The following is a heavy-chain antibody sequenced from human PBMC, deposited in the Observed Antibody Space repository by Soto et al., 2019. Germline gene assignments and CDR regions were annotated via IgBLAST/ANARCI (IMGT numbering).Heavy chain of an antibody. V-gene: IGHV4-31*03. J-gene: IGHJ6*02. CDR2: IYYSGST. CDR3: ARGRGVRGVIITGYYGMDV. D-gene: IGHD3-10*01. CDR1: GGSISSGGYY. Sequence: SETLSLTCTVSGGSISSGGYYWSWIRQHPGKGLEWIGYIYYSGSTYYNPSLKSRVTISVDTSKNQFSLKLSSVTAADTAVYYCARGRGVRGVIITGYYGMDVWGQGTTVTVSS.